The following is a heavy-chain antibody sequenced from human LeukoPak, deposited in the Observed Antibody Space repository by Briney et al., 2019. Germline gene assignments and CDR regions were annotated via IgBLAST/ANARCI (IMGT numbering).Heavy chain of an antibody. CDR1: GFTFSSYW. D-gene: IGHD3-10*01. CDR3: ARNSYGSGSHDH. J-gene: IGHJ5*02. V-gene: IGHV3-7*01. CDR2: IKQDGSEK. Sequence: GGSLRLSCAASGFTFSSYWMSWVRQAPGKGLEWVANIKQDGSEKYYVDSVRGRFTISRDNAKSSLYLQMNSLSVEDTGVYYCARNSYGSGSHDHWGQGTLVTVSS.